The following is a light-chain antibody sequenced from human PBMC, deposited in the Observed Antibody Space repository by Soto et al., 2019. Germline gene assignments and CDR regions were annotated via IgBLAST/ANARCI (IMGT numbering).Light chain of an antibody. V-gene: IGLV1-40*01. CDR1: SSNIGAGYD. CDR3: QSYDSSLSAVV. Sequence: QSVLTQPPSVSGAPGQRVTISCTGSSSNIGAGYDVHWYQHLPGTAPKLLMYGNTNRPSGVPDRFSGSKSGISASLAITGLQAEDEADYYCQSYDSSLSAVVFGGGTKLTVL. CDR2: GNT. J-gene: IGLJ2*01.